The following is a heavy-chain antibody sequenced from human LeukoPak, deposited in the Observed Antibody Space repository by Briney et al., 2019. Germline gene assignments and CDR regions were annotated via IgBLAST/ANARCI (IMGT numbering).Heavy chain of an antibody. V-gene: IGHV3-66*01. Sequence: GGSLRLSCVASGLSVSSNYMSWVREAPGKGLEWVSAIYRDGSSYYAESVKGRFTISRDNSKNTPYIQMNSLRAEDTAVYYCARSFYDILIGYYQYFDYWGQGTLVTVSS. D-gene: IGHD3-9*01. J-gene: IGHJ4*02. CDR1: GLSVSSNY. CDR2: IYRDGSS. CDR3: ARSFYDILIGYYQYFDY.